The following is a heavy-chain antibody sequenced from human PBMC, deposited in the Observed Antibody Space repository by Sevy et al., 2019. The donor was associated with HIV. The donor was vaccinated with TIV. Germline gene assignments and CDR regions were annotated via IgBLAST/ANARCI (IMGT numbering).Heavy chain of an antibody. J-gene: IGHJ5*02. D-gene: IGHD2-15*01. CDR2: INHSGST. CDR1: GGSFSGYY. CDR3: ARGGSRDCSGGSCYGGENWFDP. Sequence: SETLSLTCAVYGGSFSGYYWSWIRQPPGKGLEWIGEINHSGSTNYNPSLKGRVTISVDTSKNQFSLKLGSVTAADTAVYYWARGGSRDCSGGSCYGGENWFDPWGQGTLVTVSS. V-gene: IGHV4-34*01.